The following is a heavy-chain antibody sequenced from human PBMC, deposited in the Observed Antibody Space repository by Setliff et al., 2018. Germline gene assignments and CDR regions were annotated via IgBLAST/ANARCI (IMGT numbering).Heavy chain of an antibody. CDR2: INPSGGIT. CDR3: ARERAYYYGSGSYYYHPGMDV. CDR1: GYIFTSYY. D-gene: IGHD3-10*01. V-gene: IGHV1-46*01. Sequence: ASVKVSCKASGYIFTSYYMHWVRQAPGQGLEWMGIINPSGGITSYAQKFQGRVTMTRDTSTSTVYMKLSSLRSEDTAVYYCARERAYYYGSGSYYYHPGMDVWGQGTTVTVSS. J-gene: IGHJ6*02.